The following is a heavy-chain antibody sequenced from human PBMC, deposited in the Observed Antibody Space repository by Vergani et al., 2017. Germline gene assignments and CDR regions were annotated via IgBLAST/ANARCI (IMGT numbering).Heavy chain of an antibody. CDR1: GYTFTGYY. J-gene: IGHJ5*02. CDR3: ARGSIAAAGTGVWFDP. D-gene: IGHD6-13*01. Sequence: QVQLVQSGAEVKKPGASVKVSCKASGYTFTGYYMHWVRQAPGQGLEWMGWINPNSGGTNYAQKFQGRVTMTRDTSSSTAYMELSRLRSDDTAVYYCARGSIAAAGTGVWFDPWGQGTLVTVSS. CDR2: INPNSGGT. V-gene: IGHV1-2*02.